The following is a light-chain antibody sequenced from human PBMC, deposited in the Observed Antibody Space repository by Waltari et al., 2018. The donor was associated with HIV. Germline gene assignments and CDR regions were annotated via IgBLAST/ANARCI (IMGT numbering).Light chain of an antibody. Sequence: QSALSQPASVSASPGESVAIACSGSASDIGRYNSVSWYQQHQDKTPRLILFDVNNRPSGISDRCSGSKSGTTASLTISTVETDDEADYYCASYTVNSTGVFGSGTKLTVL. CDR1: ASDIGRYNS. V-gene: IGLV2-14*03. CDR2: DVN. J-gene: IGLJ1*01. CDR3: ASYTVNSTGV.